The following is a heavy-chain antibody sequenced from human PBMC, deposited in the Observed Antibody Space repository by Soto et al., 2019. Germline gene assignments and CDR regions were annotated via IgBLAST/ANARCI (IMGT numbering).Heavy chain of an antibody. V-gene: IGHV1-46*01. CDR2: INPSGGST. CDR3: ARVGATVTPDYYYYYMDV. CDR1: GYTFTSYY. Sequence: GASVKVSCKASGYTFTSYYMHWVRQAPGQGLEWMGIINPSGGSTSYAQKFQGRVTMTRDTSTSTVYMELSSLRSEDTAVYYCARVGATVTPDYYYYYMDVWGKGTTVTVSS. J-gene: IGHJ6*03. D-gene: IGHD4-4*01.